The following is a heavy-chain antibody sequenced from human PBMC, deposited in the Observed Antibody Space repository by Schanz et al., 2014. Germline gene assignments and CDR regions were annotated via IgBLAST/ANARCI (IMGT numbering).Heavy chain of an antibody. J-gene: IGHJ6*02. CDR2: IRGSGGST. CDR1: AFALNNYD. Sequence: DVQLLESGGGLVQPGGSLRLSCAASAFALNNYDMTWVRQAPGKGLEWVSCIRGSGGSTLYADSVQGRFTISRDDSKNMLNLQMNSLRAEDTAVYYCAKVWKDHRIAGRPGWSDGMDVWGQGTTVTVSS. D-gene: IGHD6-6*01. V-gene: IGHV3-23*01. CDR3: AKVWKDHRIAGRPGWSDGMDV.